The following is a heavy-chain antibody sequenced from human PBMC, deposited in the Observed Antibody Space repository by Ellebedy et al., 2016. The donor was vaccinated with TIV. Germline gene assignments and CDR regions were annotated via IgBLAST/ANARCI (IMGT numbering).Heavy chain of an antibody. J-gene: IGHJ4*02. CDR3: GRGHDYSKSGDN. D-gene: IGHD5-12*01. CDR2: IHPYGFS. CDR1: GGSFSNYY. V-gene: IGHV4-34*01. Sequence: MPSETLSLTCAVSGGSFSNYYWSWIRKPPGKGLEWIGEIHPYGFSSYNPSLESRVTISADTSKTQFSLKLNSVTAADTAVYFCGRGHDYSKSGDNWGQGTLVTVSS.